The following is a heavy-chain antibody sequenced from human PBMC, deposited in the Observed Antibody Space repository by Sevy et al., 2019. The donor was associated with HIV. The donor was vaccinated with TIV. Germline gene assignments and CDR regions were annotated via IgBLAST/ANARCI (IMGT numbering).Heavy chain of an antibody. J-gene: IGHJ6*02. CDR3: ARPRANYVDHYFFYAMDV. V-gene: IGHV3-30-3*01. D-gene: IGHD4-17*01. CDR1: GFAFSNYYA. Sequence: GGSLRLSCVASGFAFSNYYAMYWVRQAPGKGLEWVALISYDGSDKYYADSVKGRFTISRDKLKNTLFLQMNSLTTEGTAVYYCARPRANYVDHYFFYAMDVWGQWTTVTVSS. CDR2: ISYDGSDK.